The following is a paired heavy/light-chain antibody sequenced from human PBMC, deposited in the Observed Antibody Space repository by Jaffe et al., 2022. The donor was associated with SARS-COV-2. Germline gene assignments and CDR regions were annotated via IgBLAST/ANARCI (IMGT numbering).Heavy chain of an antibody. CDR2: IYWNDDK. CDR1: GFSLSTSGVG. Sequence: QITLKESGPTLVKPTQTLTLTCTFSGFSLSTSGVGVGWIRQPPGKALEWLALIYWNDDKRYSPSLKSRLTITKDTSKNQVVLTMTNMDPVDTATYYCAHRATVRYCSSTSCLSWFDPWGQGTLVTVSS. J-gene: IGHJ5*02. D-gene: IGHD2-2*01. V-gene: IGHV2-5*01. CDR3: AHRATVRYCSSTSCLSWFDP.
Light chain of an antibody. J-gene: IGKJ1*01. CDR1: QSVSSN. CDR2: GAS. CDR3: QQYNNWLTWT. V-gene: IGKV3-15*01. Sequence: EIVMTQSPATLSVSPGERATLSCRASQSVSSNLAWYQQKPGQAPRLLIYGASTRATGIPARFSGSGSGTEFTLTISSLQSEDFAVYYCQQYNNWLTWTFGQGTKVEIK.